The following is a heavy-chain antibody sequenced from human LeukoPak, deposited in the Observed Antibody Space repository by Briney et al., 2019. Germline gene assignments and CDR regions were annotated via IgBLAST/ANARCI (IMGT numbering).Heavy chain of an antibody. CDR2: ILEDGSIQ. Sequence: GGSLRLSCAASGFTFSNYMMHWVRQAPGKGLDWVAVILEDGSIQYYADSVKGRFTISRDNSKNTLFLQMNSLRGADTAMYYCAKDFRAKYGSGAYGWFDAWGQGTLVTVSS. CDR1: GFTFSNYM. CDR3: AKDFRAKYGSGAYGWFDA. D-gene: IGHD3-10*01. J-gene: IGHJ5*02. V-gene: IGHV3-30*14.